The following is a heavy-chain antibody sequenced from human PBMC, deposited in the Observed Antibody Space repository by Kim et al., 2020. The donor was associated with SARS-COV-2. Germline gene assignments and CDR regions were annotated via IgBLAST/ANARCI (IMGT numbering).Heavy chain of an antibody. Sequence: GGSLRLSCAASGFTFSSYAMSWVRQAPGKGLEWVSAISGSGGSTYYADSVKGRFTISRDNSKNTLYLQMNSLRAEDTAVYYCAKERITIAAAGTKGFDYWGQGTLVTVSS. V-gene: IGHV3-23*01. J-gene: IGHJ4*02. CDR3: AKERITIAAAGTKGFDY. D-gene: IGHD6-13*01. CDR2: ISGSGGST. CDR1: GFTFSSYA.